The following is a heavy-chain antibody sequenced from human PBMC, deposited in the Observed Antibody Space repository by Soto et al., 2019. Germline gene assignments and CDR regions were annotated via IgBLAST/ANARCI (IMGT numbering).Heavy chain of an antibody. CDR2: LSDDGSNK. D-gene: IGHD1-26*01. CDR3: AGEIVGATTGDAFDI. CDR1: GFTFSSYG. V-gene: IGHV3-30*03. Sequence: QVQLVESGGGVVQPGRSLRLSCAASGFTFSSYGMHWVRQAPGKGLEWVGVLSDDGSNKYYADYVKGRFTISRDNSKNTLYLQMKRLRAEDTSVYYCAGEIVGATTGDAFDIWGQGTMVTVSS. J-gene: IGHJ3*02.